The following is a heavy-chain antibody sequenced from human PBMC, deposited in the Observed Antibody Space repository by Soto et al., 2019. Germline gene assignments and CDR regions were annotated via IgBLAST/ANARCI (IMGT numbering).Heavy chain of an antibody. D-gene: IGHD6-19*01. CDR1: GGSISSYY. J-gene: IGHJ5*02. V-gene: IGHV4-59*01. Sequence: PSETLSLTCTVSGGSISSYYWSWIRQPPGKGLERIGYIYYSGSTNYNPSLKSRVTISVDTSKNQFSLKLSSVTAADTAAYYCARARIAVAGTGSGWFDPWGQGTLVTVSS. CDR2: IYYSGST. CDR3: ARARIAVAGTGSGWFDP.